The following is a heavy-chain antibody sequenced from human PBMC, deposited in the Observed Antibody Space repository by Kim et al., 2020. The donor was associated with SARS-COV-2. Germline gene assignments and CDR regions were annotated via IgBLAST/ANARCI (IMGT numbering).Heavy chain of an antibody. CDR3: AKAPERYSYGGYWYFDL. J-gene: IGHJ2*01. V-gene: IGHV3-23*01. D-gene: IGHD5-18*01. CDR2: ISGSGGST. Sequence: GGSLRLSCAASGFTFSSYAMSWVRQAPGKGLAWVSAISGSGGSTYYADSVKGRFTISRDNSKNTLYLQMNSLRAEDTAVYYCAKAPERYSYGGYWYFDLWGRGTLVTVSS. CDR1: GFTFSSYA.